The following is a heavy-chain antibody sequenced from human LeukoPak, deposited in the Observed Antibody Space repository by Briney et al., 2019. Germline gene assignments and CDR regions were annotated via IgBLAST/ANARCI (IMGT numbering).Heavy chain of an antibody. CDR3: ATDKGRYYGSGSGFDY. V-gene: IGHV1-24*01. J-gene: IGHJ4*02. CDR2: FDPEDGET. Sequence: ASVKVSCKVSGYTLTELSMHWVRQAPGKGLEWMGGFDPEDGETIYAQKFQGRVTMTEDTSTDTAYMELSSLRSEDTAVYYCATDKGRYYGSGSGFDYWGQGTLVTVSS. CDR1: GYTLTELS. D-gene: IGHD3-10*01.